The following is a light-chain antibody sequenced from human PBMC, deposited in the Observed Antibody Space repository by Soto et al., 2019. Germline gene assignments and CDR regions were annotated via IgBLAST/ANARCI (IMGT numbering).Light chain of an antibody. V-gene: IGKV3-15*01. Sequence: EMVMTQSPAILSVSPGESATLSCRASQSVNSNYLAWYQQHPGQPPRLLIYGISTRATGIPARFSGSGSGTEFTLTISSLQSEDFAVYYCQQYNNWPQWTLGQGTKVDIK. CDR1: QSVNSN. CDR2: GIS. CDR3: QQYNNWPQWT. J-gene: IGKJ1*01.